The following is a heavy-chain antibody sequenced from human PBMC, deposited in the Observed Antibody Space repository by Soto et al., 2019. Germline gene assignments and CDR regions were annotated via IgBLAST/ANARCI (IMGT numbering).Heavy chain of an antibody. D-gene: IGHD6-13*01. CDR3: ARLGGVMAAAGTNYYYGRDV. CDR2: INPNSGGT. J-gene: IGHJ6*02. V-gene: IGHV1-2*04. Sequence: AFAKISCKASGYTFTGYYMPWVRQAPGQGPERMGWINPNSGGTNYAQKFHGWVTMTRDTSLSTAYMEMSRLSSNDPAVSYSARLGGVMAAAGTNYYYGRDVRGQGTRATVSS. CDR1: GYTFTGYY.